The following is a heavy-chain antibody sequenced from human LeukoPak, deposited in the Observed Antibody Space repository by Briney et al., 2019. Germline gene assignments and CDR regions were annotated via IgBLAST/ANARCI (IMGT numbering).Heavy chain of an antibody. J-gene: IGHJ4*02. D-gene: IGHD2-15*01. Sequence: GGSLRLSCTASGLTLSNYWMIWVRQAPGKGLEWVSAISNNGGYTYYADSVQGRFTISRDNSKSTLCLQMNSLRAEDTAVYYCAKQLGYCSDGSCYFPYWGQGTLVTVSS. CDR2: ISNNGGYT. V-gene: IGHV3-23*01. CDR1: GLTLSNYW. CDR3: AKQLGYCSDGSCYFPY.